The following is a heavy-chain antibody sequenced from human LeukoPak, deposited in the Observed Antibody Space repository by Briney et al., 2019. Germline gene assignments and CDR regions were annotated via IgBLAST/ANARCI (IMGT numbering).Heavy chain of an antibody. CDR1: RFTAGTNY. V-gene: IGHV3-66*01. D-gene: IGHD3-22*01. CDR3: ANTYYYDGSGYYYLGWFDP. CDR2: IDSGGFT. J-gene: IGHJ5*02. Sequence: GGSLRLSCAASRFTAGTNYMSWVRQAPGKGLEWVSLIDSGGFTYYADSVKGRFTISRDNSKNTLYLRMNSLRAEDTAVYFCANTYYYDGSGYYYLGWFDPWGQGTLVTVSS.